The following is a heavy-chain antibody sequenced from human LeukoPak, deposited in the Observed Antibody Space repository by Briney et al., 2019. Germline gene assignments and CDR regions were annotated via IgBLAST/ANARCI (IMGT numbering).Heavy chain of an antibody. V-gene: IGHV4-34*01. J-gene: IGHJ6*02. CDR3: ASQSEVYYYYGMDV. CDR2: INHSGST. Sequence: SETLPLTCAVYGESFSAYYWSWIRQPPGKGLEWIGEINHSGSTNYNPSLKSRLTISVDTSKNQFSLKLSSVTAADTAVYYCASQSEVYYYYGMDVWGQGTTVIVSS. CDR1: GESFSAYY.